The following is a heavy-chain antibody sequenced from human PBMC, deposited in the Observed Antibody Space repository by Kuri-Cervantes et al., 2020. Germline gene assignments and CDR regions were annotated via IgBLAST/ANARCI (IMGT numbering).Heavy chain of an antibody. CDR1: GYTFTSYG. CDR3: ARGGGDLTPEDGMVV. CDR2: ISASTDNT. Sequence: SVNVSCMASGYTFTSYGVSCVRQAPGQGLECMGWISASTDNTNYAQKLQGRVTMTRDTSSSTAYMELSRLSSEDTAVYYRARGGGDLTPEDGMVVGGEGTTVTVSS. V-gene: IGHV1-18*01. D-gene: IGHD2-15*01. J-gene: IGHJ6*04.